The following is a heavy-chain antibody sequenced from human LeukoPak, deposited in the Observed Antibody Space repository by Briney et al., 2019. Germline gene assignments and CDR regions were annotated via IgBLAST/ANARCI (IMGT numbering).Heavy chain of an antibody. Sequence: GGSLRLSCAASGFTFGDYAMHWVRQAQGKGLEWVSGITWNSGNIGYADSVKGRFTISRDNAKNSLYLQMNSLIPEDMALYYCAKARRPSVEPSYYFDYWGQGTLVTVSS. J-gene: IGHJ4*02. CDR3: AKARRPSVEPSYYFDY. D-gene: IGHD1-14*01. V-gene: IGHV3-9*03. CDR2: ITWNSGNI. CDR1: GFTFGDYA.